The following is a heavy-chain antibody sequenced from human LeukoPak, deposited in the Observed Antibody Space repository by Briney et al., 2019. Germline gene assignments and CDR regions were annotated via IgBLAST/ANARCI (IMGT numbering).Heavy chain of an antibody. D-gene: IGHD6-19*01. Sequence: SETLSLTCAVYGGSFSGYYWSWIRRPPGKGLEWIGEINHSGSANYNPSLKSRVTISVDTSKNQFSLKLSSVTAADTAVYYCASSTGYSSGWYWFDPWGQGTLVTVSS. CDR3: ASSTGYSSGWYWFDP. V-gene: IGHV4-34*01. CDR2: INHSGSA. CDR1: GGSFSGYY. J-gene: IGHJ5*02.